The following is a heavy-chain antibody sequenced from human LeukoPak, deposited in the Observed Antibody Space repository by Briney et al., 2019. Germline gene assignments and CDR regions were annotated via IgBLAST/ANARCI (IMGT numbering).Heavy chain of an antibody. V-gene: IGHV3-11*01. CDR1: GFTFSDYY. D-gene: IGHD1-26*01. J-gene: IGHJ4*02. CDR2: ISNSGSTI. Sequence: GGSLRLSCAASGFTFSDYYMSWIRQAPGKGLEWVSYISNSGSTIYYADSVKGRFTISRDNAKKSLFLQMNSLRAEDTAVYYCASHVGGTTRAWGYFDYWGQGTLVTVSS. CDR3: ASHVGGTTRAWGYFDY.